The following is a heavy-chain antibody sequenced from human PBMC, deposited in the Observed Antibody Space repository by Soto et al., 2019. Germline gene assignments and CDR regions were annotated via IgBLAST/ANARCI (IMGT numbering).Heavy chain of an antibody. CDR1: GDSISRNGFF. V-gene: IGHV4-31*03. D-gene: IGHD3-10*01. Sequence: SETLSLTCTVSGDSISRNGFFWTWIRQHPGKGLEWIGYIYNSGSSYYNPSLKSRVIISVDTSKNHFSLNLTAVTAADTAVYYCARGTMLRGPGYYYAMDVWGQGTTVTVSS. CDR3: ARGTMLRGPGYYYAMDV. J-gene: IGHJ6*02. CDR2: IYNSGSS.